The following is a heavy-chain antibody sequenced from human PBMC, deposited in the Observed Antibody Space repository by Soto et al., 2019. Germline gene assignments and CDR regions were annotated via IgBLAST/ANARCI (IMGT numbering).Heavy chain of an antibody. CDR3: ARGWYSGRNWFDP. Sequence: TMSLTCAGYGGSLRCYYLRWISQHPGKGLEWIGEINHSGSTNYNPSLKSRVTISVDTSKNQFSLQLNSVTPEDTAVYYCARGWYSGRNWFDPWGQGNLVPFS. CDR1: GGSLRCYY. V-gene: IGHV4-34*01. D-gene: IGHD6-19*01. CDR2: INHSGST. J-gene: IGHJ5*02.